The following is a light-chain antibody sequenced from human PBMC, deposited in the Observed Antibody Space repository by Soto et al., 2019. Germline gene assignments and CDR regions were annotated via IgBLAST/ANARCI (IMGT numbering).Light chain of an antibody. J-gene: IGKJ2*01. CDR3: QHYNGYSPTYT. CDR2: KAS. CDR1: QSISDW. V-gene: IGKV1-5*03. Sequence: DIQMTQSPSTLSASVGDRVTITCRASQSISDWLAWYQQKPGKAPKLLIYKASSLESGVPSRFSGSGSGTEFTLTISSLQPDDFATYYCQHYNGYSPTYTFGQGTKLDIK.